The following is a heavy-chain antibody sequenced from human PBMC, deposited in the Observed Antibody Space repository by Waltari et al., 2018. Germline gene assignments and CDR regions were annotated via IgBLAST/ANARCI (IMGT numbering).Heavy chain of an antibody. Sequence: EVHLVESGGGLIQPGGSLRVSCAASGFAVSSNYMTWVRQAPGEGLEWVAGIYRDGSTYYADSVKGRFTISRDNSKNTLYLQMNSLRAEDTAVYYCARVEYSSRWGAFDYWGQGTLVTVSS. V-gene: IGHV3-53*02. D-gene: IGHD6-6*01. CDR3: ARVEYSSRWGAFDY. J-gene: IGHJ4*02. CDR2: IYRDGST. CDR1: GFAVSSNY.